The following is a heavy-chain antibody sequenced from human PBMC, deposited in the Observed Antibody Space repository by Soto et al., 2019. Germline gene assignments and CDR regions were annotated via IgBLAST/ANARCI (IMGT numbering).Heavy chain of an antibody. Sequence: GGSLRLSCAASGFTVNSHAMSWVRQAPGKGLEWVASISGSGDGTYYGDSVKGRFTISRDSSSSTLYLQMNNLRGEDTAVYFCTKSRRGILMVYGFGGMDVWGHGTMVTVSS. J-gene: IGHJ6*02. CDR2: ISGSGDGT. D-gene: IGHD2-8*01. V-gene: IGHV3-23*01. CDR3: TKSRRGILMVYGFGGMDV. CDR1: GFTVNSHA.